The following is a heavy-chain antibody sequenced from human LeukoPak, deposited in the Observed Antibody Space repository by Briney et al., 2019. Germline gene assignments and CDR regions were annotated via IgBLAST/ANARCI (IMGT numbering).Heavy chain of an antibody. J-gene: IGHJ4*02. D-gene: IGHD3-16*01. CDR2: FYNTGST. CDR1: GGSTSSYY. Sequence: AETLSLTCTVSGGSTSSYYRSWIRQPAGKGLEWIGYFYNTGSTNYHPSLKSRVTISVNTCNHHFSLNLSRVTGTDTGVYYCASKIGAEGFDFWGRGALVTVSS. CDR3: ASKIGAEGFDF. V-gene: IGHV4-59*01.